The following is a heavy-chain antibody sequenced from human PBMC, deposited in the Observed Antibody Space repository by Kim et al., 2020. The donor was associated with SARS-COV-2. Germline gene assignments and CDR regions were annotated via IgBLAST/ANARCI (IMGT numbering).Heavy chain of an antibody. CDR3: AKKGSDTSSWYDLDY. V-gene: IGHV3-23*05. CDR2: IEKNGRNI. CDR1: GFTFSDYA. J-gene: IGHJ4*02. Sequence: GGSLRLSCAAPGFTFSDYAMTWVRQVPGEGLDWVSSIEKNGRNIYYTDSAKGRFTISRDNSKHTLYLQMNSLRAEDTAVYYCAKKGSDTSSWYDLDYWGPRSGLSFSS. D-gene: IGHD6-13*01.